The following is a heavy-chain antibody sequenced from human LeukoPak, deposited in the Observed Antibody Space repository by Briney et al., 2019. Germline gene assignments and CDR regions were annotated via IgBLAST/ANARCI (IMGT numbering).Heavy chain of an antibody. J-gene: IGHJ4*02. D-gene: IGHD6-19*01. V-gene: IGHV4-4*07. CDR2: IYPSGNT. CDR3: ARDGDSSGLVR. CDR1: RGSTSTYY. Sequence: SETLSLTCTVSRGSTSTYYWSWIRQPAGKGLEWIGRIYPSGNTNFNPSLMSRVTISVDTSKNQFSLKLSSVTAADTAVYYCARDGDSSGLVRWGQGTLVTVSS.